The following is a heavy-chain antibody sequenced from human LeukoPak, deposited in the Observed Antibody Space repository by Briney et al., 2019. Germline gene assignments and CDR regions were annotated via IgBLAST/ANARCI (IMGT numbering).Heavy chain of an antibody. Sequence: GESLQISCKGSGYSFTSYWIGWVRPMPGKGLEWMGIIYPGDSDTRYSPSFQGQVTISADKSISTAYLEWSSLKASDTAMYYCARDLGTNWFDPWGQGTLVTVSS. J-gene: IGHJ5*02. CDR1: GYSFTSYW. CDR2: IYPGDSDT. D-gene: IGHD7-27*01. V-gene: IGHV5-51*01. CDR3: ARDLGTNWFDP.